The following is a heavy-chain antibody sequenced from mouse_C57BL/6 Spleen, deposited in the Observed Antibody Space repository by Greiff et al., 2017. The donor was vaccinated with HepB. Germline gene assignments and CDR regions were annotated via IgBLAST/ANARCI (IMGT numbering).Heavy chain of an antibody. V-gene: IGHV3-6*01. J-gene: IGHJ3*01. Sequence: EVKLQESGPGLVKPSQSLSLTCSVTGYSITSGYYWNWIRQFPGNKLEWMGYISYDGSNNYNPSLKNRISITRDTSKNQFFLKLNSVTTEDTATYYCARDWDYGSSSFAYWGQGTLVTVSA. CDR1: GYSITSGYY. CDR3: ARDWDYGSSSFAY. D-gene: IGHD1-1*01. CDR2: ISYDGSN.